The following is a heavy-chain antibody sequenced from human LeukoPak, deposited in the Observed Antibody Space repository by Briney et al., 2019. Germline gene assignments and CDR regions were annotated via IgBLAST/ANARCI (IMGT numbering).Heavy chain of an antibody. CDR3: ARDGSSSWYTS. CDR2: IQPYSGNT. CDR1: GYTFTSYG. V-gene: IGHV1-18*04. Sequence: ASVKVSCKASGYTFTSYGISWVRQAPGQGLEWMGWIQPYSGNTNYAQKLRGRVSMTTDTSTSTAYMDLRSLRSDDTAVYYCARDGSSSWYTSWGQGTLVTVSS. D-gene: IGHD6-13*01. J-gene: IGHJ4*02.